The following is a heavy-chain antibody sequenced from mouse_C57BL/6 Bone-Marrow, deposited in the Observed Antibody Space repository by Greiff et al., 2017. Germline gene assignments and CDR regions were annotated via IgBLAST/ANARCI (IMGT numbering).Heavy chain of an antibody. Sequence: VQLQQPGAELVKPGASVKLSCKASGYTFTSYWMQWVKQRPGQGLEWIGEIDPSDGYTNYNQKFTGKATLTVDTSSSTAYLQLSSLTSEDSAVYYCARLDSNFAMDYWGQGTSVTVSS. V-gene: IGHV1-50*01. J-gene: IGHJ4*01. D-gene: IGHD2-5*01. CDR3: ARLDSNFAMDY. CDR2: IDPSDGYT. CDR1: GYTFTSYW.